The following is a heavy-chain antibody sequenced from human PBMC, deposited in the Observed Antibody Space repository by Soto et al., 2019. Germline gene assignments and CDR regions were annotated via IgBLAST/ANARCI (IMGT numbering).Heavy chain of an antibody. V-gene: IGHV1-69*02. J-gene: IGHJ6*02. CDR1: GGTFSRYT. CDR2: IIPILDIP. Sequence: QVQLVQSGAEVKKPGSSVKVSCKASGGTFSRYTFTWVRQAPGQGLEWMGRIIPILDIPNYAQNFQGRVTITADKSTRQAYMELGSLTSDDTAVYYCASHFTGVLVLGTSPPGGDNYGWDVWGQGTTVTVSS. D-gene: IGHD2-8*02. CDR3: ASHFTGVLVLGTSPPGGDNYGWDV.